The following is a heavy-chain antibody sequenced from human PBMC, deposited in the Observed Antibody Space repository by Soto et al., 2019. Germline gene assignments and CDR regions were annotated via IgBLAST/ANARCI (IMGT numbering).Heavy chain of an antibody. J-gene: IGHJ5*02. V-gene: IGHV4-59*12. CDR3: ARDSMGPQFWSAPFDP. CDR1: GGSISSYY. Sequence: PSETLSLTCTVSGGSISSYYWSWIRQPPGKGLEWIGYIYYSGSTNYNPSLKSRVTTSVDTSKNQFSLKLSSVTAADTAVYYCARDSMGPQFWSAPFDPWGQGSLVTVSS. CDR2: IYYSGST. D-gene: IGHD3-3*02.